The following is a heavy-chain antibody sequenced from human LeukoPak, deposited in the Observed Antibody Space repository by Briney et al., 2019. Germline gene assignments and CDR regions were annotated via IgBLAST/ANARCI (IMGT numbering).Heavy chain of an antibody. J-gene: IGHJ6*02. Sequence: GGSLRLSCAASGFTVSSNYISWVRQAPGKGLEWVSVIYAGGNTYYADSVKGRFTISRDNSKNTLYLQMDSLRGEDTAVYYCARSVYYDTLTGYYYYALDVWGQGTTVTASS. D-gene: IGHD3-9*01. V-gene: IGHV3-66*01. CDR2: IYAGGNT. CDR3: ARSVYYDTLTGYYYYALDV. CDR1: GFTVSSNY.